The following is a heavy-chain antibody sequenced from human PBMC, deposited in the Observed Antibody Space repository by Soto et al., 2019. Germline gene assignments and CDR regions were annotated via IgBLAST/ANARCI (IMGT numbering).Heavy chain of an antibody. CDR1: GYTFTSYY. D-gene: IGHD6-13*01. CDR3: ARVEDIAAAGYYFDY. CDR2: INPSGGST. V-gene: IGHV1-46*01. J-gene: IGHJ4*02. Sequence: ASVKVSCKASGYTFTSYYMHWVRQAPGQGLEWMGIINPSGGSTSYAQKFQGRVTMTRDTSTSTVYMELSSLRSEDTAVYYCARVEDIAAAGYYFDYWGQGTLVTVSS.